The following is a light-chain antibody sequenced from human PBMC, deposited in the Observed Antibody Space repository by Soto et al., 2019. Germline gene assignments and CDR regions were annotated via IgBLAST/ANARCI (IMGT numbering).Light chain of an antibody. V-gene: IGKV3-11*01. CDR1: QSVSSH. CDR2: DAS. Sequence: SPTTQSLSPGERATLSCRASQSVSSHLAWYQQKPGQAPRLLIYDASTRATGIPARFSGSGSGTDFTLTISSLEPEDFAVYYCQQYSNWPITFGQGTRLEIK. CDR3: QQYSNWPIT. J-gene: IGKJ5*01.